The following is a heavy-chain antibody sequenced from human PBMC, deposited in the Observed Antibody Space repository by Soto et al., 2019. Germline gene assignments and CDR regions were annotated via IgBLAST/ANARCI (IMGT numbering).Heavy chain of an antibody. CDR2: ISYDGSNK. Sequence: PGGSLRLSCAASGFTFSSYGMHWVRQAPGKGLEWVAVISYDGSNKYYADSVKGRFTTSRNNSKNTLYLQMNSLRAEDTAVYYCAKEAGYSGYDLGYFDYWGQGTLVTVSS. V-gene: IGHV3-30*18. CDR3: AKEAGYSGYDLGYFDY. J-gene: IGHJ4*02. D-gene: IGHD5-12*01. CDR1: GFTFSSYG.